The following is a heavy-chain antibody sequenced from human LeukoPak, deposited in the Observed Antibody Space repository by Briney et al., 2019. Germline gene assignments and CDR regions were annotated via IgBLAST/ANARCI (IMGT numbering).Heavy chain of an antibody. J-gene: IGHJ5*02. Sequence: SETLSLTCTVSGGSIGSHYWSWIRQSPGKGLEWIGFMYNSGSTKYNPSLQSRVTISVDTSKNQFSLKLSSVTAADTAVYYCARYCSGGNCYDWFDPWGREPWSPSPQ. D-gene: IGHD2-15*01. CDR2: MYNSGST. CDR1: GGSIGSHY. V-gene: IGHV4-59*11. CDR3: ARYCSGGNCYDWFDP.